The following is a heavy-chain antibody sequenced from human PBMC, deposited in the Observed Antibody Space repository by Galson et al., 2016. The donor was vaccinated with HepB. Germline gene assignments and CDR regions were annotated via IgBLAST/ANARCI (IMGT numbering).Heavy chain of an antibody. CDR3: ARDAVAVAGTLHFYFYGMDV. CDR1: GGTFSSYA. CDR2: IVPILGMS. Sequence: SVKVSCKASGGTFSSYAFSWVRQAPGQGLEWMGRIVPILGMSNYAQKFQGRVTITADKSTSTFYMELSSLRSEDTAVYYCARDAVAVAGTLHFYFYGMDVWGQGTTVTVSS. D-gene: IGHD6-19*01. V-gene: IGHV1-69*04. J-gene: IGHJ6*02.